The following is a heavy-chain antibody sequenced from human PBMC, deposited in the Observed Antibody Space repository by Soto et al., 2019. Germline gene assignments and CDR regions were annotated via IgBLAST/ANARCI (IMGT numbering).Heavy chain of an antibody. Sequence: QVQLVQSGAEVKKPGSSVKVSCKASGGTFSSYAISWVRQAPGQGLEWMGGIIPIFGTANYAQKFQGRVTITADESTSTAYMELSSLRSEETAVYYCARRGDLNEYSSSSVSFYGMDVWCQGTTVTVSS. CDR3: ARRGDLNEYSSSSVSFYGMDV. CDR1: GGTFSSYA. V-gene: IGHV1-69*12. CDR2: IIPIFGTA. D-gene: IGHD6-6*01. J-gene: IGHJ6*02.